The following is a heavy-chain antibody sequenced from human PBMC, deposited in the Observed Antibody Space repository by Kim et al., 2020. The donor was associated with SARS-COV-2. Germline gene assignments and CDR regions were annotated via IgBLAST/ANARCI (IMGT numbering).Heavy chain of an antibody. D-gene: IGHD2-2*01. Sequence: SVKVSCKASGGTFSSYAISWVRQAPGQGLEWMGGIIPIFGTANYAQKFQGRVTITADESTSTAYMELSSLRSEDTAVYYCARGRPYCSSTSCLSYYYYYGMDVWGQGTTVTVSS. CDR2: IIPIFGTA. CDR3: ARGRPYCSSTSCLSYYYYYGMDV. V-gene: IGHV1-69*13. CDR1: GGTFSSYA. J-gene: IGHJ6*02.